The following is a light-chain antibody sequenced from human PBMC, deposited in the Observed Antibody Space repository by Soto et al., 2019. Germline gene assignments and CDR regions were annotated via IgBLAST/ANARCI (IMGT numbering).Light chain of an antibody. CDR3: QQRHMWPIT. Sequence: EIVMTQSPATLSVSPGERATLFCRASQNVNTNLAWYQQRPGQAPRLLIYGASTRATGIPARFSGSGSGTEFTLIISSLEPEDSAVYYCQQRHMWPITFGQGTRLEIK. J-gene: IGKJ5*01. V-gene: IGKV3-15*01. CDR2: GAS. CDR1: QNVNTN.